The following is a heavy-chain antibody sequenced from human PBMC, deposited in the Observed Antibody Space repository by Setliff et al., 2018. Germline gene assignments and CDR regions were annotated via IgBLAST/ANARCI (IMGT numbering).Heavy chain of an antibody. J-gene: IGHJ5*02. CDR2: ISPSGST. V-gene: IGHV4-61*09. D-gene: IGHD2-8*01. CDR3: ARHGLHCTNGICPPPFDP. Sequence: SETLSLTCTVSGASISSGGYYWTWIRQPAGKALEWIGHISPSGSTTYNPSLKSRVTISPDTSKNHFSLKMTSVTAADTAVYYCARHGLHCTNGICPPPFDPWGQGTLVTVSS. CDR1: GASISSGGYY.